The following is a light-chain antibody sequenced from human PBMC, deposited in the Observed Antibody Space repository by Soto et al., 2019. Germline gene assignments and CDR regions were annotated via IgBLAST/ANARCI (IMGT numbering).Light chain of an antibody. CDR2: AAF. Sequence: IQLTQSPSSLSASVGDRVTISCRASQGIGTYLAWYQQKPGKAPKLLIYAAFTLHRGVPARFSGSRSGTDFTLTISSLQPEDFATYYCQQVNSYPQTFGQGTRLEI. CDR1: QGIGTY. V-gene: IGKV1-9*01. CDR3: QQVNSYPQT. J-gene: IGKJ5*01.